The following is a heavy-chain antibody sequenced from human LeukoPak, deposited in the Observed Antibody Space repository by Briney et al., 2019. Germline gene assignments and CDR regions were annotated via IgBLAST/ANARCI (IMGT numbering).Heavy chain of an antibody. J-gene: IGHJ3*02. D-gene: IGHD3-10*01. Sequence: ASVKVSCKASGYTFTSYDINWVRQATGQGLEWMGIINPSGGSTSYAQKFQGRVTMTRDTSTSTVYMELSSLRSEDTAVYYCASESRGLMVRGVIPELVPAFDIWGQGTMVTVSS. CDR1: GYTFTSYD. CDR2: INPSGGST. V-gene: IGHV1-46*01. CDR3: ASESRGLMVRGVIPELVPAFDI.